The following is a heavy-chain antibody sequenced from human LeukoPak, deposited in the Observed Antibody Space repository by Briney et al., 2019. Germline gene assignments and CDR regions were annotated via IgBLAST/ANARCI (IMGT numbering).Heavy chain of an antibody. J-gene: IGHJ6*03. CDR1: GFTVSSNY. CDR2: INSGGST. V-gene: IGHV3-53*05. CDR3: AKSSSWYGDYYYYYMDV. D-gene: IGHD6-13*01. Sequence: GGSLRLSCAASGFTVSSNYMNWVRQAPGQGLEWVSVINSGGSTHYADSVKGRFTISRDNSKNTLYLQMNSLRAEDTAVYYCAKSSSWYGDYYYYYMDVWGKGTTVTVSS.